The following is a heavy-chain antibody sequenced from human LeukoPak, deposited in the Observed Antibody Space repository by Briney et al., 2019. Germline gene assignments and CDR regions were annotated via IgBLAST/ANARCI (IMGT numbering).Heavy chain of an antibody. Sequence: ASVKVSCKASGYTFTGYYLHGVRQAPGQGLEWIGWIHPKSGDTHYAQKFLGRVTLTRDTSTTIVYMELKWLTSDDTAVYYCSRGSGISYGGIDYWGQGTLVTVSS. V-gene: IGHV1-2*02. D-gene: IGHD5-18*01. J-gene: IGHJ4*02. CDR3: SRGSGISYGGIDY. CDR2: IHPKSGDT. CDR1: GYTFTGYY.